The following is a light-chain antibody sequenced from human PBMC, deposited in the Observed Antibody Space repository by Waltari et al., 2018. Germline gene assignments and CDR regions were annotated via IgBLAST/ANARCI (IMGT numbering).Light chain of an antibody. Sequence: QSVLTQPPSVSGTPGQRATISCSGSTSNIGAGHDVHWYQHLPGTAPKHLIYRNAHRPSGVPDGFSGSKSGTSASLAITGLQADDEADYFCESFDNMLSGGVVFGGGTKLAVV. CDR2: RNA. V-gene: IGLV1-40*01. J-gene: IGLJ2*01. CDR3: ESFDNMLSGGVV. CDR1: TSNIGAGHD.